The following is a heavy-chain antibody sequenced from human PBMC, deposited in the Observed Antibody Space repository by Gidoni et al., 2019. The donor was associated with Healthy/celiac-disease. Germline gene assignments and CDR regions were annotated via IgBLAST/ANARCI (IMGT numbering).Heavy chain of an antibody. CDR3: TTIYIVGATIFDY. J-gene: IGHJ4*02. D-gene: IGHD1-26*01. CDR1: GVTFSNAG. CDR2: IKSTTDGGTT. V-gene: IGHV3-15*01. Sequence: EVQLVESGGGLVKPGGSLRLSCAASGVTFSNAGMSWVRQAPGKGLEWVGRIKSTTDGGTTDYAAPVKGRFTISRDDSKNTLYLQMNSLKTEDTAVYYCTTIYIVGATIFDYWGQGTLVTVSS.